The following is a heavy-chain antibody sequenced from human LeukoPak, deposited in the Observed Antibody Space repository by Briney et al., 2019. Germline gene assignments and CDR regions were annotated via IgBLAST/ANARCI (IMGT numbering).Heavy chain of an antibody. V-gene: IGHV3-33*01. CDR1: GITFRSYG. J-gene: IGHJ4*02. D-gene: IGHD2-15*01. CDR2: IYYDGSEK. Sequence: GGSLRLSCAASGITFRSYGMHWVRQAPGKGLEWVAIIYYDGSEKYYVDSVKGRFTISRDNSKNTLYLQMNSLRAEDTALYYCASGRGGRGGINYFDYWGQGTLVTVSS. CDR3: ASGRGGRGGINYFDY.